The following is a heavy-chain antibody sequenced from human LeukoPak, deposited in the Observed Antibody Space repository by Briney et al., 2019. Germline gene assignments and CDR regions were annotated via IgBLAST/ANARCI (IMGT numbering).Heavy chain of an antibody. CDR3: ARGGGMGHYYYYMDV. Sequence: LSLTCTVSGGSINSDYWSWIRQPPGRGLEWIGYFSYRGSTTYNPSLKSRATISVDTSKNQFSLKLSSVTAADTAVYYCARGGGMGHYYYYMDVWGKGTTVTISS. CDR1: GGSINSDY. CDR2: FSYRGST. D-gene: IGHD5-24*01. V-gene: IGHV4-59*01. J-gene: IGHJ6*03.